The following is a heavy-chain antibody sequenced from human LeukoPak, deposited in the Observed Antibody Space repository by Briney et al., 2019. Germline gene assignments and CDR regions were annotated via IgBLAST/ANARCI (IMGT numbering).Heavy chain of an antibody. Sequence: GGSLRLSCAASGFSLSNYAMNWVRQAPGKGLEWVSYISGSSAAIYYADSVEGRFTISRDKAKNSLYLQMNSLRAEDTAVYCCARDPSRGYNYYSYMDVWGKGTTVTVAS. V-gene: IGHV3-48*01. CDR1: GFSLSNYA. J-gene: IGHJ6*03. D-gene: IGHD6-13*01. CDR2: ISGSSAAI. CDR3: ARDPSRGYNYYSYMDV.